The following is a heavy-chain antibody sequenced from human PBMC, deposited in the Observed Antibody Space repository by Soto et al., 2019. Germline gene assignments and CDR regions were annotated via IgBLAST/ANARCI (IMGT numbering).Heavy chain of an antibody. CDR1: GFTFSDYA. CDR3: ARGTDYYPY. Sequence: QVQLVQSGGALVTPGGSLRLSCAASGFTFSDYAMNWIRQAPGRGLEWISYIGPRGSTVYYADSVKGRFTISRDKARKSLFLQMNILRVEDTAVYYCARGTDYYPYWGQGSLVTVSS. V-gene: IGHV3-11*01. CDR2: IGPRGSTV. J-gene: IGHJ4*02.